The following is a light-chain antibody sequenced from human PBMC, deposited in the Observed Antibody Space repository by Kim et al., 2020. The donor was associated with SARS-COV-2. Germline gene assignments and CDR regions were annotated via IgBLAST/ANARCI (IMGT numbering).Light chain of an antibody. CDR1: SLRSYY. Sequence: LGQTVRITGQGDSLRSYYASWYQQKPGQAPVLVIYGKNNRPSGIPDRFSGSSSGNTASLTITGCQAEDEADYYCNSRDSSGNHVVFGGGTQLTVL. CDR2: GKN. J-gene: IGLJ2*01. CDR3: NSRDSSGNHVV. V-gene: IGLV3-19*01.